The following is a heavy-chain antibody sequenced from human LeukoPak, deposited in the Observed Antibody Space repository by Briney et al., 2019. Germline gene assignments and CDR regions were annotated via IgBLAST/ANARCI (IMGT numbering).Heavy chain of an antibody. J-gene: IGHJ4*02. CDR3: ATDIVVASEFDY. Sequence: SVKVSCKASGGTFSSYAISWVRQAPGQGLEWMGGFIPIFDSANYAQKFQGRVTITADESTSTAYMELSSLRSEDTAVYYCATDIVVASEFDYWGQGTLVTVSS. V-gene: IGHV1-69*13. D-gene: IGHD2-2*01. CDR2: FIPIFDSA. CDR1: GGTFSSYA.